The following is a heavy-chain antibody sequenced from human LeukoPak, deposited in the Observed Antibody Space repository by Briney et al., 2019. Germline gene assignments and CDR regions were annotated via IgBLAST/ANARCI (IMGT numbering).Heavy chain of an antibody. Sequence: SETLSLTCAVYGGSFSGYYWSWIRQPPGKGLGWIGEINHSGSTNYNPSLKSRVTISVDTSKNQFSLKLSSVTAADTAVYYCARPIEGYSSSWFFDYWGQGTLVTVSS. J-gene: IGHJ4*02. CDR1: GGSFSGYY. CDR3: ARPIEGYSSSWFFDY. D-gene: IGHD6-13*01. V-gene: IGHV4-34*01. CDR2: INHSGST.